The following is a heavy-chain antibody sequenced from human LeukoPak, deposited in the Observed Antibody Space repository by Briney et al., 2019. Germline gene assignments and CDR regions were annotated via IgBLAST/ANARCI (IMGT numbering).Heavy chain of an antibody. CDR3: ARDRDGMGV. Sequence: SETLSLTCAVYGGSFSDSYWSWIRQPPGEGLEWVGEISHSGDTNYNPSLKSRVTISVDKSKNQFSLRLNSVTAADTAVYFCARDRDGMGVWGQGTTVTVSS. CDR1: GGSFSDSY. J-gene: IGHJ6*02. CDR2: ISHSGDT. V-gene: IGHV4-34*01.